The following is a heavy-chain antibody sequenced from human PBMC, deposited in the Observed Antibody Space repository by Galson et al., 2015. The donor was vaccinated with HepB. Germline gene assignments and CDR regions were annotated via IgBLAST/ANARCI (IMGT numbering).Heavy chain of an antibody. CDR3: ARANCSSTSCYPSYYYYGMDV. V-gene: IGHV1-18*04. D-gene: IGHD2-2*01. CDR2: ISAYNGNT. J-gene: IGHJ6*02. Sequence: QSGAEVKKPGASVKVSCKASGYTFTSYGISWVRQAPGQGLEWMGWISAYNGNTNFAQKLQGRVTMTTDTSTSTAYMELRSLRSDDTAVYYCARANCSSTSCYPSYYYYGMDVWGQGTTVTVSS. CDR1: GYTFTSYG.